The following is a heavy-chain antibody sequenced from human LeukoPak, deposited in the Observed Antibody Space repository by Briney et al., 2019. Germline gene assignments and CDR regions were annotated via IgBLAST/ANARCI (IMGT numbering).Heavy chain of an antibody. J-gene: IGHJ3*02. Sequence: PGGSLRLSCAASGFTFNNYVMSWVRQAPGKGLGWVSTVSGSGGSTNYADSVKGRFTISRDNSKNTLYLQMNSLRAEDTALYYCADHYYGSGTNVFDIWGQGTMVTVSS. V-gene: IGHV3-23*01. CDR1: GFTFNNYV. D-gene: IGHD3-10*01. CDR2: VSGSGGST. CDR3: ADHYYGSGTNVFDI.